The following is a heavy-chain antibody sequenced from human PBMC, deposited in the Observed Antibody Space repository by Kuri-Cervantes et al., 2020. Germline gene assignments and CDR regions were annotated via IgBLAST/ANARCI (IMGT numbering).Heavy chain of an antibody. J-gene: IGHJ6*02. CDR1: GYTFTSYD. D-gene: IGHD3-10*01. CDR2: MNPNSGNT. V-gene: IGHV1-8*01. Sequence: ASVKVSCKASGYTFTSYDIDWVRQATGQGLEWMGWMNPNSGNTGYAQKFQGRVTMTTDTSTSTAYMELRSLRSDDTAVYYCARGPYYYGSGSYYNGYYYYGMDVWGQGTTVTVSS. CDR3: ARGPYYYGSGSYYNGYYYYGMDV.